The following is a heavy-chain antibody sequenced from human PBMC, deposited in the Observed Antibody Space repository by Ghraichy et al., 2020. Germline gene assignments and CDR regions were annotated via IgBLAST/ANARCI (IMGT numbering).Heavy chain of an antibody. Sequence: SQTLSLTCAVYGGSFSGYHWTWIRQPPGKGLEWIGEIIHSGGTNYNPSLKSRVTISLDTSKSQFSLRLNSVIAADTAVYYCARPGGGNAFDIWGQGTMVIVSS. CDR1: GGSFSGYH. D-gene: IGHD1-1*01. CDR2: IIHSGGT. V-gene: IGHV4-34*12. J-gene: IGHJ3*02. CDR3: ARPGGGNAFDI.